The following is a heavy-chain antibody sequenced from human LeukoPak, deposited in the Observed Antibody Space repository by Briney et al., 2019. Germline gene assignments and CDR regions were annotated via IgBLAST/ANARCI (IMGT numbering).Heavy chain of an antibody. CDR2: IYTSGST. CDR1: GGSISSYY. J-gene: IGHJ5*02. CDR3: ARVGFGSSSWYPNPLNWFDH. D-gene: IGHD6-13*01. Sequence: SETLSLTCTVSGGSISSYYWSWIRQPAGKGLEWIGRIYTSGSTNYNPSLKSRVTMSVDTSKNQFSLKLRSVTAADTAVYYCARVGFGSSSWYPNPLNWFDHWGQGTLVTVSS. V-gene: IGHV4-4*07.